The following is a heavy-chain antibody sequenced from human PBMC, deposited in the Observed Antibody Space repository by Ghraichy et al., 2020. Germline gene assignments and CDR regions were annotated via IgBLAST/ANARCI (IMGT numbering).Heavy chain of an antibody. CDR3: ARDGSPAIGDYDTYLFDY. J-gene: IGHJ4*02. CDR2: ISSSSNYI. V-gene: IGHV3-21*01. D-gene: IGHD3-16*01. Sequence: GGSLRLSCAASGFPFSSYRMNWVRQAPGKGLEWVATISSSSNYIYYADSVKGRFTISRDNAKNSLYLQMNSLRAEDTAVYYCARDGSPAIGDYDTYLFDYLSQGARVT. CDR1: GFPFSSYR.